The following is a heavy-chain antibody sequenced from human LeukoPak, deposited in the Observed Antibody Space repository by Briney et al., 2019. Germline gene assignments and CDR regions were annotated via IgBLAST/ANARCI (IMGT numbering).Heavy chain of an antibody. D-gene: IGHD4-17*01. V-gene: IGHV4-59*01. CDR1: GGSISSYF. CDR3: ARDGDDYGDYVFDY. Sequence: SETLSLTCTVSGGSISSYFWSWIRQPPAKGLEWIGYIYYSGSTNYNPSLKSRVTISVDTSKNQFSLKLSSVTAADTAVYYCARDGDDYGDYVFDYWGQGILVTVSS. CDR2: IYYSGST. J-gene: IGHJ4*02.